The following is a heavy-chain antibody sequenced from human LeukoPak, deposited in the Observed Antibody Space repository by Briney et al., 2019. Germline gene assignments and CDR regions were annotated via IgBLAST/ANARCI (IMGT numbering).Heavy chain of an antibody. CDR3: ARDLRQGGYYYNWFDP. Sequence: ASVKVSCKASGYTFTSYGISWVRQAPGQGLEWMGWISVYNGNTIYAQKLQGRVTMTTDTSTSTAYMELRSLRSDDTAVYYCARDLRQGGYYYNWFDPWGQGTLVTVSS. CDR1: GYTFTSYG. V-gene: IGHV1-18*01. CDR2: ISVYNGNT. J-gene: IGHJ5*02. D-gene: IGHD3-22*01.